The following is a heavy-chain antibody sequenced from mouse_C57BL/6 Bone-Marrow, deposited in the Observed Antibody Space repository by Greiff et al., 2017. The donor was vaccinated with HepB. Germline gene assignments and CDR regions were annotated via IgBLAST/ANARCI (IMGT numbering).Heavy chain of an antibody. J-gene: IGHJ1*03. CDR3: ARDYDGWYFDV. D-gene: IGHD2-4*01. CDR2: IDPSDSYT. Sequence: QVHVKQPGAELVMPGASVKLSCKASGYTFTSYWMHWVKQRPGQGLEWIGEIDPSDSYTNYNQKFKGKSTLTVDKSSSTAYMQLSSLTSEDSAVYYCARDYDGWYFDVWGTGTTVTVSS. V-gene: IGHV1-69*01. CDR1: GYTFTSYW.